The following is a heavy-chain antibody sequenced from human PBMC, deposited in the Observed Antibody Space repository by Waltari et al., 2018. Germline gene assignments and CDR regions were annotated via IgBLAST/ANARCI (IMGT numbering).Heavy chain of an antibody. J-gene: IGHJ4*02. Sequence: QVQLVQSGAEVKKPGSSVKVSCKASGGTFSSYAISWVRKAPGQGLEWMGGIIPILGIANYAQKCQGRVTITADESTSTAYMELSSLRSEDTAVYYCARPNETYYYDSSAKLGFDYWGQGTLVTVSS. CDR3: ARPNETYYYDSSAKLGFDY. CDR2: IIPILGIA. CDR1: GGTFSSYA. D-gene: IGHD3-22*01. V-gene: IGHV1-69*04.